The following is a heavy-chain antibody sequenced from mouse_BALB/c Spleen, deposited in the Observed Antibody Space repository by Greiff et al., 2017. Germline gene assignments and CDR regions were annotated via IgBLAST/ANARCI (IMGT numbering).Heavy chain of an antibody. CDR2: IDPENGNT. Sequence: VQLQQSGAELVRPGALVKLSCKASGFNIKDYYMHWVKQRPEQGLEWIGWIDPENGNTIYDPKFQGKASITADTSSNTAYLQLSSLTSEDTAVYYCALYYYGSYYYAMDYWGQGTSVTVSS. J-gene: IGHJ4*01. D-gene: IGHD1-1*01. V-gene: IGHV14-1*02. CDR1: GFNIKDYY. CDR3: ALYYYGSYYYAMDY.